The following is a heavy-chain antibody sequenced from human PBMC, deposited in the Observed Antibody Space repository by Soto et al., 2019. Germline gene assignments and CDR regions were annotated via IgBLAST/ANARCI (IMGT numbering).Heavy chain of an antibody. CDR1: GFTFSSYA. CDR3: AKRRGAGGHFDY. Sequence: DVQLLESGGGLVQPEGSLRLSCAASGFTFSSYAMGWVRQGPGKGLEWVAVVSIGGSTHYADSVRGRFTISRDNSKNTLSLQMNCLTAEDTAVYFCAKRRGAGGHFDYWGQGAVVTVSS. J-gene: IGHJ4*02. V-gene: IGHV3-23*01. CDR2: VSIGGST. D-gene: IGHD2-15*01.